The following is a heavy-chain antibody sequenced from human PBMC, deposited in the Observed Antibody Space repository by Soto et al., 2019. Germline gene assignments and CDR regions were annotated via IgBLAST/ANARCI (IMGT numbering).Heavy chain of an antibody. CDR3: ARRRVTAPRFGYFDL. V-gene: IGHV4-34*01. D-gene: IGHD2-21*02. Sequence: QVQLQQWGAGLLKPSETLSLTCAVYGGSFSGYYWSWIRQPPGKGLEWIGEINHSGSTNYNPSLKSRVTISVDTSKNQFSLKLSSVTAADTAVYYCARRRVTAPRFGYFDLWGRGTLVTVSS. J-gene: IGHJ2*01. CDR1: GGSFSGYY. CDR2: INHSGST.